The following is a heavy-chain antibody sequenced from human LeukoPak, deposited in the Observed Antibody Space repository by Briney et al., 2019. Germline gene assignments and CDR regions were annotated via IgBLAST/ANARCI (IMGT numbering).Heavy chain of an antibody. J-gene: IGHJ4*02. Sequence: PSETLSLTCTVSGGSISSYYWSWIRQPPGKGLEWIGYIYYSGSTNYNPSLKSRVTISVDTSKNQFSLKLSSVTAADTAVYYCAREGGSSWPIDYWGQGTLVTVSS. CDR2: IYYSGST. D-gene: IGHD6-13*01. V-gene: IGHV4-59*01. CDR3: AREGGSSWPIDY. CDR1: GGSISSYY.